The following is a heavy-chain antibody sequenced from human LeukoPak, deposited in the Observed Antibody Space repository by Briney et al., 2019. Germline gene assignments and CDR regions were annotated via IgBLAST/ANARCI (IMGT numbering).Heavy chain of an antibody. Sequence: SETLSLTCTVSGDSISSYYWSWIRQPPGKGLEWIGYIYYSGSTNYNPSLKSRVTILLDTSKNQFSLKLSSVTAADTAVYYCAKDRSDAFYIWGQGTMVSVSS. J-gene: IGHJ3*02. CDR2: IYYSGST. V-gene: IGHV4-59*01. CDR3: AKDRSDAFYI. D-gene: IGHD1-26*01. CDR1: GDSISSYY.